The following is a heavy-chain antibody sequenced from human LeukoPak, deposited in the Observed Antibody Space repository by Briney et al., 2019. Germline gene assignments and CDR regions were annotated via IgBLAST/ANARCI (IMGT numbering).Heavy chain of an antibody. V-gene: IGHV1-2*02. J-gene: IGHJ1*01. CDR2: INPNSGGT. CDR1: GYTFTGYY. Sequence: ASVKVSCKASGYTFTGYYMHWVRQAPGQGLEWMGWINPNSGGTNYQDRVTVTRDTSISTAYMELSRLRSGDTAVYYCARGYYDSSDYEYFQHWGQGTLVTVSS. CDR3: ARGYYDSSDYEYFQH. D-gene: IGHD3-22*01.